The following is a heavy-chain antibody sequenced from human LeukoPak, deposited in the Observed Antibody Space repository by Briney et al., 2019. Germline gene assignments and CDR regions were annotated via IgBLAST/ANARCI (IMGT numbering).Heavy chain of an antibody. D-gene: IGHD6-13*01. CDR3: AREFNSSTWRPLDY. CDR1: GGSISSYY. V-gene: IGHV4-4*07. CDR2: IFTSGST. J-gene: IGHJ4*02. Sequence: SETLSLTCTVSGGSISSYYWSWIRQPAGKGLEWIGRIFTSGSTNYNPSLKSRVTMSVDTSKNQFSLKLTSVNAADTAVYYCAREFNSSTWRPLDYWRQGSLVTVSS.